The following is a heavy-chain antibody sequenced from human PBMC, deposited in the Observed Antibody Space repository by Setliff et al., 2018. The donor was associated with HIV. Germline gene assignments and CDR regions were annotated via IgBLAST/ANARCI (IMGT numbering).Heavy chain of an antibody. CDR1: GGTFSSYA. V-gene: IGHV1-69*13. D-gene: IGHD3-22*01. J-gene: IGHJ4*02. CDR2: IIPIFGTT. CDR3: ARIPNHSSGFDY. Sequence: SVKVSCKASGGTFSSYAISWVRQAPGQGLEWMGGIIPIFGTTNYAPKFQGRVTITADESTTTAYMELSSLRSEDTAVYYCARIPNHSSGFDYWGQGTPVTVSS.